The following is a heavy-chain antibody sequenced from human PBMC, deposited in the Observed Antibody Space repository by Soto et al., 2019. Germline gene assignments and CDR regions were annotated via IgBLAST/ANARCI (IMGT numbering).Heavy chain of an antibody. CDR1: GITFSRYG. V-gene: IGHV3-33*08. CDR2: IWYDGSNK. Sequence: GSLILSSASSGITFSRYGMHWVHQAPGKGLEWVAVIWYDGSNKYYADSVKGRFTISRDNSKNTLYLQMNSLRAEDTAVYYCARGSRGALDYWGQGTLVTVSS. D-gene: IGHD3-10*01. J-gene: IGHJ4*02. CDR3: ARGSRGALDY.